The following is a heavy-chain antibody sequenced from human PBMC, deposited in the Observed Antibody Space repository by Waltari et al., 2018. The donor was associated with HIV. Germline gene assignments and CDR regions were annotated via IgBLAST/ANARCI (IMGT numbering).Heavy chain of an antibody. J-gene: IGHJ5*02. CDR3: ARLQIVRQFDP. CDR2: IYYSGST. V-gene: IGHV4-39*01. CDR1: GGSISSSSYY. D-gene: IGHD3-16*02. Sequence: QLQLQESGPGLVKPSETLSLTCTVSGGSISSSSYYWGWIRQPPGKGLEWIGSIYYSGSTYYNPSLKSRVTISVDTSKNQFSLKLSSVTAADTAVYYCARLQIVRQFDPWGQGTLVTVSS.